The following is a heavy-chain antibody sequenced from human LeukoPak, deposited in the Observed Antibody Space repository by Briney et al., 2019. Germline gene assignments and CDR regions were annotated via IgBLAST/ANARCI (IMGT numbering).Heavy chain of an antibody. CDR1: GLTFSDYY. D-gene: IGHD3-16*01. CDR3: ARGHYELWF. CDR2: ISIGSSYT. V-gene: IGHV3-11*06. J-gene: IGHJ1*01. Sequence: PGGSLRLSCAASGLTFSDYYMSWIRQAPGKGLEWVSYISIGSSYTNYADSVKGRFTISRDDAKNSLYLQMNSLRAEGTAVYYCARGHYELWFWGQGTLVTVSS.